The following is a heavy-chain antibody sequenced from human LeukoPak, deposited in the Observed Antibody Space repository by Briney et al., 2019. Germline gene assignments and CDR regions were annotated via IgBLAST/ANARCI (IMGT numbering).Heavy chain of an antibody. D-gene: IGHD6-19*01. CDR1: GGSISSGGYY. J-gene: IGHJ4*02. Sequence: SETLSLTCTVSGGSISSGGYYWSWIRQLPGKGLEWIGYIYDSGTIYSNPSLKSRLTLSVDTSKNQLSLRLTSVTAADTAVYYCASSYGNGWYDYWGQGTLVTVSS. V-gene: IGHV4-31*03. CDR3: ASSYGNGWYDY. CDR2: IYDSGTI.